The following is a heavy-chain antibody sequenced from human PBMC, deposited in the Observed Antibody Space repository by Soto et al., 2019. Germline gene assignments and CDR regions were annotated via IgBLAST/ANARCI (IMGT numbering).Heavy chain of an antibody. V-gene: IGHV1-2*04. J-gene: IGHJ6*02. CDR2: INPNSGGT. CDR3: ARENSSIPYYYYGMDV. Sequence: ASVKVSCKASGYTFTGYYMHWVRQAPGQGLEWMGWINPNSGGTNYAQKFQGWVTMTRDTSISTAYMELSRLRSDDTAVYYCARENSSIPYYYYGMDVWGQGTTVTVS. CDR1: GYTFTGYY. D-gene: IGHD6-13*01.